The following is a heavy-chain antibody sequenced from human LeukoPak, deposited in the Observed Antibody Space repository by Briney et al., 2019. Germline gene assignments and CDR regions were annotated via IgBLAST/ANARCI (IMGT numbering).Heavy chain of an antibody. CDR2: IRSKANSYAT. J-gene: IGHJ4*02. CDR1: GFTFSGSA. CDR3: TRHQVEMATNPIDY. Sequence: TGGSLRLSCAASGFTFSGSAMHWVRQASGKGLEWVGRIRSKANSYATAYAASVKGRFTISRDDSKNTAYLQMNSLKTEDTAVYYCTRHQVEMATNPIDYWGQGTLVTVSS. D-gene: IGHD5-24*01. V-gene: IGHV3-73*01.